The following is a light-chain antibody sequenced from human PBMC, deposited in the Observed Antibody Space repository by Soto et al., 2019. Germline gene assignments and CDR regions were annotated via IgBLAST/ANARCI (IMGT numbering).Light chain of an antibody. CDR1: SSDVGYYNY. V-gene: IGLV2-14*03. CDR3: SSYTSSYTVV. CDR2: DVS. Sequence: QSALTQPASVSGSPGQSITISCTGTSSDVGYYNYVSWYQQHPGKAPKLLIYDVSLRPSGVSNRFSGSKSGNTASLTISGLQAEDEADYHCSSYTSSYTVVFGGGTKLTVL. J-gene: IGLJ2*01.